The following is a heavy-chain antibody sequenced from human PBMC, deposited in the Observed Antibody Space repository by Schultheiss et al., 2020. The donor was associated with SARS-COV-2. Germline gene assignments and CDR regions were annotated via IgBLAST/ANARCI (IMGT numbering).Heavy chain of an antibody. CDR2: ISYDGSNK. J-gene: IGHJ6*02. D-gene: IGHD1-14*01. Sequence: GGSLRLSCAASGFTFSSYWMSWVRQAPGKELEWVAVISYDGSNKYYADSVKGRFTISRDNAKNSLYLQMNSLRAEDTAVYYCAKDINPGRGYYYYYYGMDVWGQGTTVTVSS. V-gene: IGHV3-30*18. CDR3: AKDINPGRGYYYYYYGMDV. CDR1: GFTFSSYW.